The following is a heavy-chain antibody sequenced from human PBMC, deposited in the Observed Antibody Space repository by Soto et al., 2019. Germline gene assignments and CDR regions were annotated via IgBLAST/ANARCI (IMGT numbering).Heavy chain of an antibody. V-gene: IGHV4-34*01. Sequence: PSETPSLTCAVYGGSFSGYYWSWIRQPPGKGLEWIGEINHSGSTNYNPSLKSRVTISVDTSKNQFSLKLSSVTAADTAVYYCARRRRIAAGMDVWGQGTTVTVSS. J-gene: IGHJ6*02. CDR1: GGSFSGYY. CDR2: INHSGST. D-gene: IGHD6-25*01. CDR3: ARRRRIAAGMDV.